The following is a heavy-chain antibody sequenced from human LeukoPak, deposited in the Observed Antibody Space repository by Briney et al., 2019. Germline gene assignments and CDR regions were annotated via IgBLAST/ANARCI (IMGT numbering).Heavy chain of an antibody. J-gene: IGHJ4*02. D-gene: IGHD3-16*02. CDR1: GFNFGDHR. V-gene: IGHV3-48*04. Sequence: PGGSLRPSCTASGFNFGDHRMNWVRQTPGKGLEWLSHISSSGDAMYYAESVKGRFTISRDNAKNSMYLQMNSLRVEDTAMYYCASIDYDYWGQGTLVTVSS. CDR2: ISSSGDAM. CDR3: ASIDYDY.